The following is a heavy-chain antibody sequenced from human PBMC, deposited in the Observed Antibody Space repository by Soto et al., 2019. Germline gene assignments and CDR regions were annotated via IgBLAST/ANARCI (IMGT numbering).Heavy chain of an antibody. D-gene: IGHD4-17*01. Sequence: AGGSLRLSCAASGFTFSNAWMNWVRQAPGKGLEWVGRIKSKTDGGTTDYAAPVKGRFTISRDDSKNTLYLQMNSLKTEDTAVYYCTTGPPYDYLDGMDVWGQGTTVTVSS. CDR2: IKSKTDGGTT. V-gene: IGHV3-15*07. J-gene: IGHJ6*02. CDR1: GFTFSNAW. CDR3: TTGPPYDYLDGMDV.